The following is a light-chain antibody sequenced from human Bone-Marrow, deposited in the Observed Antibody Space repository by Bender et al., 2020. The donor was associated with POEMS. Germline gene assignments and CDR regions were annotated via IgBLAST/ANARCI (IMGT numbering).Light chain of an antibody. CDR1: SSNIGAGYD. V-gene: IGLV1-40*01. CDR2: GNN. CDR3: CSFAGSRTWV. Sequence: QSVLTQPPSVSGAPGQRVIVSCTGSSSNIGAGYDVHWYQQLPGTAPKVLIYGNNNRPSGVPDRFSASKSGSTASLTISGLQPEDEAHYYCCSFAGSRTWVFGGGTKVTVL. J-gene: IGLJ3*02.